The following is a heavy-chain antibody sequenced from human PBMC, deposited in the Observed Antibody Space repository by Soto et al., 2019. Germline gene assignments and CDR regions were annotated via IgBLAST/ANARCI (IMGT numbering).Heavy chain of an antibody. Sequence: GWSLRLSCAASGCTFNIYGMHWVRQAPDKGLEWVALISYDGINQYYADSVKGRFTISRDNSKNTLFLQMNSLRADDTAVYYCAKDHASGQGSFDSWGQGTLVTVSS. CDR2: ISYDGINQ. V-gene: IGHV3-30*18. CDR1: GCTFNIYG. D-gene: IGHD6-6*01. CDR3: AKDHASGQGSFDS. J-gene: IGHJ4*02.